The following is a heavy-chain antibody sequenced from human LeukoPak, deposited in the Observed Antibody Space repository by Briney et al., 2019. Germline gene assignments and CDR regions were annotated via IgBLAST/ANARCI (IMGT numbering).Heavy chain of an antibody. V-gene: IGHV4-34*01. Sequence: SETLSLTCAVYGGSFSGYYWSWIRQPPGKGLEWIGEINQSGSTNYNPSLKSRVTISVDTSKNQFSLKLSSVTAADTAVYYCARDRAIVVVVSWQRGYYYMDVWGKGTTVTVSS. CDR3: ARDRAIVVVVSWQRGYYYMDV. CDR1: GGSFSGYY. D-gene: IGHD2-15*01. CDR2: INQSGST. J-gene: IGHJ6*03.